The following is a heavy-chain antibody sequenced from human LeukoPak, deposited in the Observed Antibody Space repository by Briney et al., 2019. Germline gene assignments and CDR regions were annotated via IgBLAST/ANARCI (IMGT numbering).Heavy chain of an antibody. Sequence: GGSLRLSCAASGFTFSSYAMSWVRQAPGKGLEWVSAISGSGGSTYYADSVKGRFTISRDNSKNTLYLQMNSLRAEDTAVYYCAKGIGQQLVPTYFDYWGQGTLVTVSS. CDR1: GFTFSSYA. CDR3: AKGIGQQLVPTYFDY. D-gene: IGHD6-13*01. J-gene: IGHJ4*02. V-gene: IGHV3-23*01. CDR2: ISGSGGST.